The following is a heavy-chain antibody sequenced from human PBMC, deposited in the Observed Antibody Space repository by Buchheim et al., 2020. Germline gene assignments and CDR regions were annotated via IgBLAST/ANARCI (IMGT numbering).Heavy chain of an antibody. D-gene: IGHD2-8*02. CDR2: ISYDASYT. Sequence: QVQLVESGGGVVQPGRSLRLSCAASGFAFNTYGMHWVRQAPGKGLEWVAFISYDASYTSYEDSVKGRFTISRDNSKNTLFLQINDLRTEGTGLYYCARDRHCTATTCYNWFDPWGQGTL. V-gene: IGHV3-33*01. CDR3: ARDRHCTATTCYNWFDP. J-gene: IGHJ5*02. CDR1: GFAFNTYG.